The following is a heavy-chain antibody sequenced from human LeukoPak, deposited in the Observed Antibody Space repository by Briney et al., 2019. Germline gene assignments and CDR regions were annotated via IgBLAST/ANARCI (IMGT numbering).Heavy chain of an antibody. J-gene: IGHJ4*02. CDR1: GYTFTSYG. CDR3: ARDKLSANLGANDY. V-gene: IGHV1-18*01. D-gene: IGHD3-10*01. CDR2: ISAYNGNR. Sequence: ASGKVSCKASGYTFTSYGISWVRQAPGQGLEWMGWISAYNGNRNYAQKLQGRVTMTTDTSTSTAYMELRSLRSDDTAVYYCARDKLSANLGANDYWGQGTLVTVSS.